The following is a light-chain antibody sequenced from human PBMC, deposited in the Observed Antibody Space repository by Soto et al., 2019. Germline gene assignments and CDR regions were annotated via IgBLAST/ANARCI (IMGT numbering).Light chain of an antibody. CDR1: QTISSY. CDR3: QQTYSYPIT. J-gene: IGKJ5*01. CDR2: VAS. V-gene: IGKV1-39*01. Sequence: IRMTQSPSSLSASVGDRVTITCRASQTISSYVNWYQQKPGRAPKLLIYVASNLQSGVPLRFSGSGSGTDFTLTISSLQPGDCSSYFCQQTYSYPITFGQGTRLDIK.